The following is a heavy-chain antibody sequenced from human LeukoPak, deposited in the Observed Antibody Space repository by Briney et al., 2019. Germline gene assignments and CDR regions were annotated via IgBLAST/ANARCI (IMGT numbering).Heavy chain of an antibody. J-gene: IGHJ3*02. CDR2: INAGNGNT. Sequence: ASVKVPCKASGYTFTSYAMHWVRQAPGQRLEWMGWINAGNGNTKYSQKFQGRVTITRDTSASTAYMELSSLRSEDTAVYYCAREELLGAFDIWGQGTMVTVSS. V-gene: IGHV1-3*01. CDR3: AREELLGAFDI. D-gene: IGHD1-26*01. CDR1: GYTFTSYA.